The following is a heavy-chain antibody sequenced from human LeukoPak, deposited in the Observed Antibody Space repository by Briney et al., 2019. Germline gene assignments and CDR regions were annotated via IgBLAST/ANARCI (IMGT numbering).Heavy chain of an antibody. Sequence: PGGSLRLSCAASGFTFSNYGMHWVRRAPGKGLDWVAVIWYDGSNKYYTDSVKGRFTISRDNSKNTLYLQMNSLRADDTAVYYCARDRDSSNYYYFDFWGQGTLVTVSS. CDR1: GFTFSNYG. V-gene: IGHV3-33*01. D-gene: IGHD6-13*01. J-gene: IGHJ4*02. CDR3: ARDRDSSNYYYFDF. CDR2: IWYDGSNK.